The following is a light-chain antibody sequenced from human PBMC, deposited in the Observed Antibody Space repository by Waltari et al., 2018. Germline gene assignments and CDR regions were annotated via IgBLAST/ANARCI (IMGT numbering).Light chain of an antibody. CDR3: HQYYTTPRT. CDR1: QCLFYSPKNKNY. Sequence: DIEMTQSPDSLGVSLGERATITCKSSQCLFYSPKNKNYLAWYQQKRGQPPRLLISWASTRGSGVPDRFSGSGSGTYFTLTISSLQAEDVAVYYCHQYYTTPRTFGQGTKLEIK. V-gene: IGKV4-1*01. J-gene: IGKJ2*01. CDR2: WAS.